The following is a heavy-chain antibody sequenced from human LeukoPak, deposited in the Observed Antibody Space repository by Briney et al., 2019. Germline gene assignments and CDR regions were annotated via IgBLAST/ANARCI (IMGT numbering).Heavy chain of an antibody. CDR3: AKGGGHIAAAGTRYYFDY. CDR2: ISWNSGSI. CDR1: GFTFHDYA. V-gene: IGHV3-9*01. Sequence: GGSLRLSCAASGFTFHDYAMHWVRQAPGKGREWVSGISWNSGSIVYADSVKGRFTISRDNAKNSLYLQRNSLRAEDTALYYCAKGGGHIAAAGTRYYFDYWGQGTLVTVSS. D-gene: IGHD6-13*01. J-gene: IGHJ4*02.